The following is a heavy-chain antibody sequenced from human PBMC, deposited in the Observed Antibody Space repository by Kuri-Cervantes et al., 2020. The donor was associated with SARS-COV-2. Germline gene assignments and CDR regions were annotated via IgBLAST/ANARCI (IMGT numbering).Heavy chain of an antibody. Sequence: KVSCKGSGYSFTNYWIAWVRQMPGKSLEWMGIIYPGDSDTKYSPSFQGQVTISADKSISTAFLQWSSLKASDTAMYYCARRAYGEQVDYYYMDVWGKGTTVTVSS. CDR3: ARRAYGEQVDYYYMDV. J-gene: IGHJ6*03. CDR1: GYSFTNYW. D-gene: IGHD4-17*01. V-gene: IGHV5-51*01. CDR2: IYPGDSDT.